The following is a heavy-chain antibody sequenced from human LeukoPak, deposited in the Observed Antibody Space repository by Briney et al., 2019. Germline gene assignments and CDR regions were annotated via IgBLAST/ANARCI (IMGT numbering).Heavy chain of an antibody. CDR1: GFTFSSYW. CDR2: IKQDGSEK. V-gene: IGHV3-7*01. D-gene: IGHD3-3*01. Sequence: GGSLRLSCAASGFTFSSYWMSWVRQAPGKGLEWVANIKQDGSEKYYVDSVKGRFTISRDNAKNSLYLQMNSLRAEDTAVYYCARVLYDFWSGLDYWGQGTLVTVSS. CDR3: ARVLYDFWSGLDY. J-gene: IGHJ4*02.